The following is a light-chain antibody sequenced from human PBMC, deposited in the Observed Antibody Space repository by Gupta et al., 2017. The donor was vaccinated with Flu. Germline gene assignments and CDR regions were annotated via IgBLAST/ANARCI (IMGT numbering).Light chain of an antibody. CDR1: SNNVGSYA. CDR2: GNS. J-gene: IGLJ2*01. V-gene: IGLV1-44*01. Sequence: QPALTQEASVSGTVGQKVTLSCTGNSNNVGSYAVGWFQQISHGAPRTVMFGNSLPSGVPDRFSGSKSGTTVSLTISGLLPEVEADYNCSTWDNSLRTPCAIWRRVGGGTKLTVL. CDR3: STWDNSLRTPCAIWRR.